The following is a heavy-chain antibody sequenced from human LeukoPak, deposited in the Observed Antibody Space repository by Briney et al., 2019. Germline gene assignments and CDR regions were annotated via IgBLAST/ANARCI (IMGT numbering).Heavy chain of an antibody. CDR2: IKNDGSST. CDR3: ARERSSGWSDY. Sequence: GGSLRLSCAASGFTFSTYWMHRVRQAPGKGLVLVSRIKNDGSSTSYADSVKGRFTVSRDNAKNTLYLQMSSLIAEDTAVYYCARERSSGWSDYWGQGTLVTVSS. J-gene: IGHJ4*02. CDR1: GFTFSTYW. D-gene: IGHD6-19*01. V-gene: IGHV3-74*01.